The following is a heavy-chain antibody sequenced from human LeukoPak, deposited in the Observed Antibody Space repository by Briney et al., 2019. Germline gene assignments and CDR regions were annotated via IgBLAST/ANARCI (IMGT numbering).Heavy chain of an antibody. Sequence: PGGSLRLSCAASGFTFSSYAMSWVRQAPGKGLEWVSPISGGGGSTYYADSVKGRFTISRDNSKNTLFLQMNSLRAEDTAVYYCAKEGSGSGSAKYMDVWGKGTTVTVSS. CDR3: AKEGSGSGSAKYMDV. CDR2: ISGGGGST. D-gene: IGHD3-10*01. CDR1: GFTFSSYA. V-gene: IGHV3-23*01. J-gene: IGHJ6*03.